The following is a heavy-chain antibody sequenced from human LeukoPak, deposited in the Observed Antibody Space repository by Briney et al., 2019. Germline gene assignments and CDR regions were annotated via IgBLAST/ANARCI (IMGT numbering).Heavy chain of an antibody. D-gene: IGHD3-16*01. CDR2: IYSSGIT. J-gene: IGHJ4*02. V-gene: IGHV4-61*02. CDR1: GCSISSGSYY. CDR3: ARVSYDYVWGSFDY. Sequence: SETLSLTCTVSGCSISSGSYYWSWIRQPAGEGLEWIGRIYSSGITNYNPSLKSRVTISVDTSKNQFSLKLSSVTAADTAVYYCARVSYDYVWGSFDYWGQGTLVTVSS.